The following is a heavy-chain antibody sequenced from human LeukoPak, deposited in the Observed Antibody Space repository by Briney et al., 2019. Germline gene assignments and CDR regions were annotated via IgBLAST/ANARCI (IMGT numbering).Heavy chain of an antibody. CDR2: INPSGGST. Sequence: GSVRVSCEASGYTFTYYSMYWVRQAPGQGLEWMGLINPSGGSTSYVQELQGRVTMTRDTSTSTVYMELSSLRSEDTAVYYCARGPYSSGWYGLDYWGQGTLVTVSS. J-gene: IGHJ4*02. CDR1: GYTFTYYS. D-gene: IGHD6-19*01. V-gene: IGHV1-46*04. CDR3: ARGPYSSGWYGLDY.